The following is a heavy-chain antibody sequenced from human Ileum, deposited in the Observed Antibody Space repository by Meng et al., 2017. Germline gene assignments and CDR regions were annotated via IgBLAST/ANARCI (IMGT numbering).Heavy chain of an antibody. CDR2: IPNTGTT. V-gene: IGHV4-59*01. J-gene: IGHJ4*02. Sequence: SETLSLTCIVSGGSTTTYYWTWIRQPPGKGLEWIGYIPNTGTTKYNPSLASRFAIPVDTSKSQISLKLTSVTAADTTVYYCASHFGYGSGSFGFWGQGLLVTVSS. CDR1: GGSTTTYY. CDR3: ASHFGYGSGSFGF. D-gene: IGHD3-10*01.